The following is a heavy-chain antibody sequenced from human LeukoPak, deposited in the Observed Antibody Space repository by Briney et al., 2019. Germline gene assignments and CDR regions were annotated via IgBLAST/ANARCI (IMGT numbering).Heavy chain of an antibody. V-gene: IGHV3-74*01. CDR2: INSDGINT. J-gene: IGHJ4*02. D-gene: IGHD3-22*01. CDR3: AKGGYEYDSSGHNYFDY. CDR1: GFTFRNYW. Sequence: PGGSLRLSCAASGFTFRNYWMHWVRQAPGKGLVWVSRINSDGINTSYSDSVKGRFTISRDNGKNTLNLQMNSLRAEDTAVYYCAKGGYEYDSSGHNYFDYWGQGTLVTVSS.